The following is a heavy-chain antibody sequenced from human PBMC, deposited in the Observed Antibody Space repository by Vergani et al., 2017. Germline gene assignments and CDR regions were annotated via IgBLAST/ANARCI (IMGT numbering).Heavy chain of an antibody. V-gene: IGHV1-46*03. J-gene: IGHJ6*02. Sequence: QIQMVQSGAEVKKPGASVKVSCKASGYTFTSYYMHWVRQAPGHGLEWMGIINPSGGSTSYAQKFQGRVTMTRDTSTSTVYMELSSLRSEDTAVYYCARDGKGITMVRGVPYYGMDVWGQGTTVTVSS. D-gene: IGHD3-10*01. CDR2: INPSGGST. CDR1: GYTFTSYY. CDR3: ARDGKGITMVRGVPYYGMDV.